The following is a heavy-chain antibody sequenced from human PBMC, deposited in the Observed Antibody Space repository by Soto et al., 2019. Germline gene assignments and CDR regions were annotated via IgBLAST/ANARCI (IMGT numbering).Heavy chain of an antibody. CDR1: GFTFGSYS. Sequence: EVQLVKSGGGLVQPGGSLRLSCAASGFTFGSYSMNWVRQAPGKGLEWVSYISSSSSTIYYADSVEGRFTISRDNAKNSLYLQMNSLRAEDTAVYYCAKDGGYSYGPYDYWGQGTLVTVSS. V-gene: IGHV3-48*01. CDR2: ISSSSSTI. D-gene: IGHD5-18*01. J-gene: IGHJ4*02. CDR3: AKDGGYSYGPYDY.